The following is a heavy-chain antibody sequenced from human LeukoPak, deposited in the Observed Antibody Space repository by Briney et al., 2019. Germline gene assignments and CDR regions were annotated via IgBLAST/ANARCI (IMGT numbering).Heavy chain of an antibody. D-gene: IGHD4-17*01. Sequence: SETLSLTCAISGGSISSGGYSWSWIRQPPGKGLEWIGYIYHSGSTYYNPSLKSRVTISVDRSKNQFSLKLSSVTAADTAAYYCARRTVTTTHAFDIWGQGTMVTVSS. CDR1: GGSISSGGYS. J-gene: IGHJ3*02. V-gene: IGHV4-30-2*01. CDR3: ARRTVTTTHAFDI. CDR2: IYHSGST.